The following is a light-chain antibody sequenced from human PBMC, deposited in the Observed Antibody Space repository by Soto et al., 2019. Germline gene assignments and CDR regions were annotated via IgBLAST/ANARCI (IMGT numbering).Light chain of an antibody. Sequence: DIQMTQYPSSLSASVGDRVTSTCRASQSISSYLNWYQQNPGKAPKLLIYAASSLQSGVPSRFSGRGSGTDFTLTISSLQPEDFATYYCQQSYSTPTFGQGTKLEIK. CDR1: QSISSY. CDR2: AAS. V-gene: IGKV1-39*01. J-gene: IGKJ2*01. CDR3: QQSYSTPT.